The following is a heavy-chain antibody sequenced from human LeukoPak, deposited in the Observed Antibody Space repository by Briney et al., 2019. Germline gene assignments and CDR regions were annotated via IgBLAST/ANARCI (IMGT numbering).Heavy chain of an antibody. CDR3: ARDDSSGYYPYYYYMDV. V-gene: IGHV4-59*13. Sequence: PSETLSLTCTVSGDSISSYYWNWIRQPPGKGLEWIGYIYYSGSTNYNPSLKSRVTISVDTSKNQFSLKLSSVTAADTAVYYCARDDSSGYYPYYYYMDVWGKGTTVTISS. CDR1: GDSISSYY. D-gene: IGHD3-22*01. J-gene: IGHJ6*03. CDR2: IYYSGST.